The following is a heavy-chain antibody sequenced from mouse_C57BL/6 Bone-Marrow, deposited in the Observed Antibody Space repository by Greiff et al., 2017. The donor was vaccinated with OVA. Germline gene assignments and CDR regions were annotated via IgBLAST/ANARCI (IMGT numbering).Heavy chain of an antibody. V-gene: IGHV1-54*01. D-gene: IGHD1-1*01. CDR2: INPGSGGT. J-gene: IGHJ3*01. CDR3: ARSEYYGSRGAY. Sequence: QVQLKESGAELVRPGTSVKVSCKASGYAFTNYLIEWVKQRPGQGLEWIGVINPGSGGTNYNEKFKGKATLTADKSSSTAYMQLSSLTSEDSAVYFCARSEYYGSRGAYWGQGTLVTVSA. CDR1: GYAFTNYL.